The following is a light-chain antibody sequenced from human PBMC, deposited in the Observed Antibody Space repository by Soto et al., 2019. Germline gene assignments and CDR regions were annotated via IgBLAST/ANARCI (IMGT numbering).Light chain of an antibody. CDR1: QSVDKW. CDR3: QQYDTSSRT. V-gene: IGKV1-5*03. Sequence: DFQMTQSPSTLFASVGDRVTITCRASQSVDKWVAWYQQKPGKAPKLMIYKASTLEIGVPSRFSGSGTGTEFTLTINSLQPEDFATYYCQQYDTSSRTFGQGTKVEMK. J-gene: IGKJ1*01. CDR2: KAS.